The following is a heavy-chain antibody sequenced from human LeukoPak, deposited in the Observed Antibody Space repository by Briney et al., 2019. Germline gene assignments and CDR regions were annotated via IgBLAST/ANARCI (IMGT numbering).Heavy chain of an antibody. Sequence: ASVKVSCKASGGTFSSYAISWVRQAPGQGLEWMGWIIPIFGTANYAQKFQGRVTITTDESTRTAYMELSSLRSEDTAVYYCARADPGYSSGGSCYSREYYYYYYGMDVWGQGPTVTVSS. J-gene: IGHJ6*02. V-gene: IGHV1-69*05. CDR3: ARADPGYSSGGSCYSREYYYYYYGMDV. CDR2: IIPIFGTA. CDR1: GGTFSSYA. D-gene: IGHD2-15*01.